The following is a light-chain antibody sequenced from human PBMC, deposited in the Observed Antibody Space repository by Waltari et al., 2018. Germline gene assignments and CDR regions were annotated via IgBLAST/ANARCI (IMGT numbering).Light chain of an antibody. CDR1: NIENTY. J-gene: IGLJ2*01. CDR2: DDT. V-gene: IGLV3-21*02. Sequence: SVVLSQPPSVSAAPGQPATISCGKHNIENTYVQWYQQRPGQAPELVVYDDTDRPAGIPERFSGSSSGNTATLTISRVEAGDEADYYCQVWDSDSDHVLFGGGTRLTVL. CDR3: QVWDSDSDHVL.